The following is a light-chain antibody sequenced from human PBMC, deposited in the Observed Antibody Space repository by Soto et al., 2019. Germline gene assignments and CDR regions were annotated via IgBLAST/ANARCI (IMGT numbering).Light chain of an antibody. CDR3: QQYGNGNSPRYS. CDR1: QSVSSNY. J-gene: IGKJ2*03. Sequence: EIVLTQSPGTLSLSLGERATLSCRASQSVSSNYLAWYQQKPGQAPRLLIYATSSRATGIPDRFSGSGSGTDFTLSISRLEPEDFAVYYGQQYGNGNSPRYSFGQGTRLEIK. CDR2: ATS. V-gene: IGKV3-20*01.